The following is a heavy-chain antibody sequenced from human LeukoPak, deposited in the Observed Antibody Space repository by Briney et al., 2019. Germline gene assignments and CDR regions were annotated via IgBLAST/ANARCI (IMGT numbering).Heavy chain of an antibody. CDR2: INWNGGII. J-gene: IGHJ4*02. V-gene: IGHV3-20*04. Sequence: GGSLRLSCAASGFSFDDHGMSWVRQGPGKGLEGVSSINWNGGIIGYADSVKGRFTISRDNAKNSLYLQMNSLRTEDTAFYYCARIGGYGIPAYWGQGTLVTVSP. CDR1: GFSFDDHG. D-gene: IGHD5-12*01. CDR3: ARIGGYGIPAY.